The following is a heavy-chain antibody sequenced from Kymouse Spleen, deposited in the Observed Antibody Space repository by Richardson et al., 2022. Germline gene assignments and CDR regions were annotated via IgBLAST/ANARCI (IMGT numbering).Heavy chain of an antibody. V-gene: IGHV4-4*02. CDR1: GGSISSSNW. CDR3: ARRYYYGSGSPFYYYYGMDV. D-gene: IGHD3-10*01. J-gene: IGHJ6*02. CDR2: IYHSGST. Sequence: QVQLQESGPGLVKPSGTLSLTCAVSGGSISSSNWWSWVRQPPGKGLEWIGEIYHSGSTNYNPSLKSRVTISVDKSKNQFSLKLSSVTAADTAVYYCARRYYYGSGSPFYYYYGMDVWGQGTTVTVSS.